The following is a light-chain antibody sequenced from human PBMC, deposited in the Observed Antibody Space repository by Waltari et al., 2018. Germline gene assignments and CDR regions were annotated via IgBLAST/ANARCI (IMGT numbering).Light chain of an antibody. CDR1: SSNIGKYKL. V-gene: IGLV2-23*02. CDR3: CSYAGGGSLI. J-gene: IGLJ2*01. Sequence: QSALTQPASVSGSPGQSITISCTGDSSNIGKYKLISWYQLSPGKAPNLVIFEVYKRASGAWLRFSGAKSGNTASLTISGLQADDEGDYYCCSYAGGGSLIFGGGTKLTV. CDR2: EVY.